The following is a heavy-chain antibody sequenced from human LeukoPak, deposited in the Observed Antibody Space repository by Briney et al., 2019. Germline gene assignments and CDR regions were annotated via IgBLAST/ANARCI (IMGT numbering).Heavy chain of an antibody. CDR3: ARELNYDSSGYYFDY. Sequence: ASVTVSCKASGYTFTGYYMHWVRQAPGQGLEWMGWINPNSGGTNYAQKFQGRVTMTRDTSINTAYMELSRLRSDDTAVYYCARELNYDSSGYYFDYWGQGTLVTVSS. CDR1: GYTFTGYY. D-gene: IGHD3-22*01. J-gene: IGHJ4*02. V-gene: IGHV1-2*02. CDR2: INPNSGGT.